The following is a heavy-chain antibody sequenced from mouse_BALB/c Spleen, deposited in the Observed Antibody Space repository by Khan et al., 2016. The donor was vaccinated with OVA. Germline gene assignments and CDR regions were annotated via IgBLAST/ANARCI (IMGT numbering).Heavy chain of an antibody. J-gene: IGHJ4*01. Sequence: QVQLQQSGAEVVKSGASVKLSCKASDYTFTSYDLNWVRQRPEQGLEWIGWIFPGDGTTKYNEKFKGKATLTTDKSSSTAYIQLSRLTSEDSAVYFCARRRGSMDYWGQGTSVTVSS. CDR2: IFPGDGTT. V-gene: IGHV1S56*01. CDR3: ARRRGSMDY. CDR1: DYTFTSYD.